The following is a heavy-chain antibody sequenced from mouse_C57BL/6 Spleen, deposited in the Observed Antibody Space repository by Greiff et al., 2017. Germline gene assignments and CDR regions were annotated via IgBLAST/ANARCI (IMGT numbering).Heavy chain of an antibody. CDR3: ARPYGSSGYFDV. CDR1: GFTFSDYG. Sequence: EVKLVESGGGLVKPGGSLKLSCAASGFTFSDYGMHWVRQAPEKGLEWVAYISSGSSTIYYADTVKGRFTISRDNAKNTLFLQMTSLRSEDTAMYYCARPYGSSGYFDVWGTGTTVTVSS. D-gene: IGHD1-1*01. V-gene: IGHV5-17*01. CDR2: ISSGSSTI. J-gene: IGHJ1*03.